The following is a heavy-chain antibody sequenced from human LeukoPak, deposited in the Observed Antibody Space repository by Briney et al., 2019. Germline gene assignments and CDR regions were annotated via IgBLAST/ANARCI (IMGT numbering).Heavy chain of an antibody. CDR2: FDPEDGET. V-gene: IGHV1-24*01. CDR3: ATPVPASYYYYYGMDV. J-gene: IGHJ6*04. Sequence: GASVKVSCKVSGYTLTELSMHWVRQAPGIGLEWMGGFDPEDGETIYAQKFQGRVTMTEDTSTDTAYMELSSLRSEDTAVYYCATPVPASYYYYYGMDVWGKGTTVTVSS. CDR1: GYTLTELS.